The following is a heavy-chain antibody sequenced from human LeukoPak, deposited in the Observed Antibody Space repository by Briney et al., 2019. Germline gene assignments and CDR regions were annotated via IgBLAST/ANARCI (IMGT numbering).Heavy chain of an antibody. CDR3: VASSLGPGDLDY. V-gene: IGHV3-30*02. D-gene: IGHD4-17*01. J-gene: IGHJ4*02. Sequence: GSLRLSCSGSGFTFSSYGIHLVRQAPGKGLESVAFIRYDGSKKYYTDSVKGRFTISRDNSKNTIYLQMNSLRTEDTAVYSCVASSLGPGDLDYCGQGKLATDSS. CDR2: IRYDGSKK. CDR1: GFTFSSYG.